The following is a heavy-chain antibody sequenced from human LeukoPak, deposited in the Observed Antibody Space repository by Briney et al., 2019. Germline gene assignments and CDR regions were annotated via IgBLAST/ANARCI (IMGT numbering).Heavy chain of an antibody. CDR1: GFTFSSYW. CDR3: ARAPKNAHFDY. J-gene: IGHJ4*02. V-gene: IGHV3-7*01. D-gene: IGHD2/OR15-2a*01. Sequence: GGSLRLSCEASGFTFSSYWMSWVRQAPGKGLEWAANIRQDGSEKFHVDSVKGRFTISRDNSKNTVYLQMNSLRAEDTAVYYCARAPKNAHFDYWGQGTLVTVSS. CDR2: IRQDGSEK.